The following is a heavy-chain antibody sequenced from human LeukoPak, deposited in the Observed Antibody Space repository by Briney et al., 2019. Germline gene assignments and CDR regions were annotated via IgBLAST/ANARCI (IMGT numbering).Heavy chain of an antibody. Sequence: GGSLRLSCAASGFTFDDYGMSWVRQAPGKGLEWVSGINWNGGSTGYADSVKGRFTISRDNAKNSLYLQMNSPKAEDTALYYCARVLGCTNGVCPYYYYYYMDVWGKGTTVTVSS. CDR1: GFTFDDYG. V-gene: IGHV3-20*04. D-gene: IGHD2-8*01. CDR2: INWNGGST. J-gene: IGHJ6*03. CDR3: ARVLGCTNGVCPYYYYYYMDV.